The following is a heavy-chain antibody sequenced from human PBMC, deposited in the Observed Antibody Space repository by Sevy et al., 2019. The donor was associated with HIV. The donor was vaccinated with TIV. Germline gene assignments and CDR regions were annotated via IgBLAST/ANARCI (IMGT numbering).Heavy chain of an antibody. CDR1: AFSFSTNG. CDR2: IRYDGSNK. CDR3: AKDQGYNWNTEGFFDY. J-gene: IGHJ4*02. D-gene: IGHD1-20*01. Sequence: GGSLRLSCAASAFSFSTNGMRWVRQAPGKGLEWVAFIRYDGSNKFYTDSVKGRFTISRDNSKNTLYLQMNSLTTEDTAVYYCAKDQGYNWNTEGFFDYWGQGTLVTVSS. V-gene: IGHV3-30*02.